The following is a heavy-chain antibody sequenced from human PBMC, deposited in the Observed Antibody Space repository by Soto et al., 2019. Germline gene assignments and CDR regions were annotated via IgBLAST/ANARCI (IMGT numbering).Heavy chain of an antibody. D-gene: IGHD6-13*01. V-gene: IGHV1-69*01. J-gene: IGHJ6*02. Sequence: QVQLVQSGAEVKKPGSSVKVSCKASGGTFSSYAISWVRQAPGQGLEWMGGIIPIFGTANYAQKFQGRVTITADESTSTAYMELSSLRSEDTAVYYCARGLPIAAAGTYYYYYGMDVWGQGTTVTVSS. CDR3: ARGLPIAAAGTYYYYYGMDV. CDR1: GGTFSSYA. CDR2: IIPIFGTA.